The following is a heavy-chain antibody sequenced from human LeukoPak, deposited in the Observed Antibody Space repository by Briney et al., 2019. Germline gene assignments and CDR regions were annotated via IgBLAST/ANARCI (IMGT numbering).Heavy chain of an antibody. CDR1: GYSISSGYY. V-gene: IGHV4-38-2*02. J-gene: IGHJ4*02. CDR3: ARQVWDRFGSYHLDY. Sequence: SETLSLTCTVSGYSISSGYYWGWIRQPPGKGLEWIGTIYHSGITYYNPSLKSRVTISVDTSKNQFSLKLSSVTAADTAVYYCARQVWDRFGSYHLDYWGQGILVTVSS. CDR2: IYHSGIT. D-gene: IGHD5-18*01.